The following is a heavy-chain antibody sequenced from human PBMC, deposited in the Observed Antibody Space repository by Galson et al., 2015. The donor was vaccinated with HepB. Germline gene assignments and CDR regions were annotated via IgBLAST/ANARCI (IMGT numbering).Heavy chain of an antibody. CDR2: IYPGDSDT. CDR3: ATDFWSGYSPVGAIDY. D-gene: IGHD3-3*01. Sequence: QSGAEVKKPGESLKISCKGSGYSFTSYWIGWVRQMPGKGLEWMGIIYPGDSDTRYSPSFQGQVTISADKSISTAYMELSSLRSEDTAVYYCATDFWSGYSPVGAIDYWGQGTLVTVSS. CDR1: GYSFTSYW. V-gene: IGHV5-51*03. J-gene: IGHJ4*02.